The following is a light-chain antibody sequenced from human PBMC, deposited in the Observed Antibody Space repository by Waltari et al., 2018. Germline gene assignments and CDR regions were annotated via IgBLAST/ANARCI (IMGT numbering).Light chain of an antibody. CDR2: KDT. J-gene: IGLJ3*02. Sequence: SYYLPQPPSVSVSPGQMASTTSPGDAMPKPYANWYQQKSGQAPVLVISKDTERPSNIPERFSASTSGTTVTLTISGVQAEDEADYYCQSADITGTYEVFGGGTKLTVL. CDR1: AMPKPY. V-gene: IGLV3-25*03. CDR3: QSADITGTYEV.